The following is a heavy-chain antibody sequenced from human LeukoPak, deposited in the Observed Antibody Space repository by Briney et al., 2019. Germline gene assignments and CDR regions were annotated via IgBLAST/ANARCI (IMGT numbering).Heavy chain of an antibody. CDR1: GFTLSNFW. V-gene: IGHV3-7*01. J-gene: IGHJ4*02. D-gene: IGHD2-21*01. CDR2: IKQDGSDK. Sequence: GGSLRLSCAASGFTLSNFWMSWVRQAPGKGLEWVANIKQDGSDKNYMDSVKGRFTISRDNAKNSLYLQMNSLRAEDTAVYYARSRCGGECYATGLWGQGTLVTVSS. CDR3: RSRCGGECYATGL.